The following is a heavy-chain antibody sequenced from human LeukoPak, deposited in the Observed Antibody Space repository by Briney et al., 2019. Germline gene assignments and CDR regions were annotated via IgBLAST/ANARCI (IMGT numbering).Heavy chain of an antibody. D-gene: IGHD2-15*01. Sequence: GASVKVSCKASGYTFTAYYIHWVRQAPGQGLEWMGWINPNSGGTNYAQNFQGRVTMTSDTSTYTTHMELSRLRSDDTAVYYCARSDVVVVTATTHFDYWGQGILVTVSS. J-gene: IGHJ4*02. CDR2: INPNSGGT. V-gene: IGHV1-2*02. CDR1: GYTFTAYY. CDR3: ARSDVVVVTATTHFDY.